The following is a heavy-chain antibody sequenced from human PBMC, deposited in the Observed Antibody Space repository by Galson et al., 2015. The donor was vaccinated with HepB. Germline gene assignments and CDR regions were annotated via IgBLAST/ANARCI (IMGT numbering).Heavy chain of an antibody. Sequence: ETLSLTCSVPHGSINNYYWSWIRQSPGNRLEWIGYIYYNGDTTYNPSLGYRVGMSVDTSINQVSLWLTSVTAADTAVYYCARHPGRGSVGYAFDLWGQGTLVTVSS. J-gene: IGHJ4*02. CDR3: ARHPGRGSVGYAFDL. D-gene: IGHD5-12*01. CDR1: HGSINNYY. V-gene: IGHV4-59*08. CDR2: IYYNGDT.